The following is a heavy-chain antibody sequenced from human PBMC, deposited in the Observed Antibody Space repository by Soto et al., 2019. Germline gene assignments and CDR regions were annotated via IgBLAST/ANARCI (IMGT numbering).Heavy chain of an antibody. CDR2: IIPIFGTT. CDR1: GGTFSNYG. Sequence: QVQLVQSGAEVKKPGSSVKVSCKISGGTFSNYGISWVRQAPGQGLEWMGGIIPIFGTTNYAQKFQGRVPMTADESTSTAYRELSSLRSEETAVYYCVREEVGYGLDVWGQGTKVTVSS. CDR3: VREEVGYGLDV. J-gene: IGHJ6*02. V-gene: IGHV1-69*01.